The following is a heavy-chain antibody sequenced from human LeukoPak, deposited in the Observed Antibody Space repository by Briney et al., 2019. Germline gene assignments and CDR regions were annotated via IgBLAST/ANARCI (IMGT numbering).Heavy chain of an antibody. V-gene: IGHV1-69*13. Sequence: SVNVSCTASGGTFSSYVISWVRPPPGQGLEWMGVIIPIFGTANYAQKYQGRVTITAEEYTSTTYMELSSLRSEDTAVYYCAKRYGSGSYPLDYWGQGTLVTVSS. CDR2: IIPIFGTA. CDR3: AKRYGSGSYPLDY. CDR1: GGTFSSYV. D-gene: IGHD3-10*01. J-gene: IGHJ4*02.